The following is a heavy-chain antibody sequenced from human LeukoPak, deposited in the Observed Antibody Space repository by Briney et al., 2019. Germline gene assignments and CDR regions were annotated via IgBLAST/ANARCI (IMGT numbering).Heavy chain of an antibody. CDR3: ARDSDWAFDN. Sequence: GSLRLSCAASGFTFSSYVMSWIRQAPGKGLEWVSYINHNAETIYYADSVKGRFTISRDNAKNVLYLQMNRLRDGDTAVYFCARDSDWAFDNWGQGTLVTVSS. V-gene: IGHV3-48*02. CDR1: GFTFSSYV. D-gene: IGHD2-21*02. CDR2: INHNAETI. J-gene: IGHJ4*02.